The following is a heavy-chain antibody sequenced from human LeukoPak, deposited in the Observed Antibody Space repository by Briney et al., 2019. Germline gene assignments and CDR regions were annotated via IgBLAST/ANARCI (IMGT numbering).Heavy chain of an antibody. CDR2: IIPIFGTA. J-gene: IGHJ3*02. Sequence: ASVKVSCKASGGTFSSYAISWVRQAPGQGLEWMGGIIPIFGTANYAQKFQGRVTITTDESTSTAYMELSSLRSEDTALYYCATASPRGYYDSSGDPKDAFDIWGQGTMVTVSS. CDR1: GGTFSSYA. CDR3: ATASPRGYYDSSGDPKDAFDI. V-gene: IGHV1-69*05. D-gene: IGHD3-22*01.